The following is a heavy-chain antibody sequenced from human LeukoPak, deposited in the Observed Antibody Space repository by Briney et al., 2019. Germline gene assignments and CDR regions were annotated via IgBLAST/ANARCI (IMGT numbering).Heavy chain of an antibody. D-gene: IGHD2-15*01. V-gene: IGHV3-7*01. CDR3: ARMVVTAYYFDY. Sequence: GSLRLSCAASGFTVSSNYMSWVRQAPGKGLEWVANINQDGSEKYYVDSMGGRFTISRDNAKNSLYLQMNSLRAEDTAVYYCARMVVTAYYFDYWGQGTLVTVSS. J-gene: IGHJ4*02. CDR1: GFTVSSNY. CDR2: INQDGSEK.